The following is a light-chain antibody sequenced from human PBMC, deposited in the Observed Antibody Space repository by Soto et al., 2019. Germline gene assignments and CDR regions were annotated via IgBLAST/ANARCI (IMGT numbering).Light chain of an antibody. V-gene: IGKV1-39*01. Sequence: DLQMTQSPSSVSASVGDRVTITCRASLNINTFLNWYQQKPGKAPKLLIFGASSLQSGVPPRFSGSRSGTEFTLNISSLQPEDHGTYYCQQSYTTPLTFGPGTKVHIE. J-gene: IGKJ3*01. CDR3: QQSYTTPLT. CDR1: LNINTF. CDR2: GAS.